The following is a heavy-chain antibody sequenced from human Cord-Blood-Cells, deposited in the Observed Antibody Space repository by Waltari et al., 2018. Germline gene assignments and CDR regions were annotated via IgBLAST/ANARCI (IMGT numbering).Heavy chain of an antibody. CDR3: AKDRTGYSSSWTLIDY. J-gene: IGHJ4*02. CDR1: GFTFSSYG. D-gene: IGHD6-13*01. CDR2: IRYDGSNK. Sequence: QVQLVESGGGVVQPGGSLRLSCAASGFTFSSYGMHWVRQAPGKGLEWVAFIRYDGSNKYYADSVKGRFTISRDKSKNTLYLQMNSLRAEDTAVYYCAKDRTGYSSSWTLIDYWGQGTLVTVSS. V-gene: IGHV3-30*02.